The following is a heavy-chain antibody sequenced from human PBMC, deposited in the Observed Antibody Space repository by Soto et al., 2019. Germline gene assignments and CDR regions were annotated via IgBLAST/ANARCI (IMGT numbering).Heavy chain of an antibody. J-gene: IGHJ3*02. CDR3: ARAAQYCSGGSCYLGAFDT. Sequence: ASVKVSCKASGYTFTSYGISWVRQAPGQGLEWMGWISAYNGNTNYAQKLQGRVTMTTDTSTSTAYMGLRSLRSDDTAVYYCARAAQYCSGGSCYLGAFDTWGQGTMVTVSS. CDR1: GYTFTSYG. CDR2: ISAYNGNT. V-gene: IGHV1-18*04. D-gene: IGHD2-15*01.